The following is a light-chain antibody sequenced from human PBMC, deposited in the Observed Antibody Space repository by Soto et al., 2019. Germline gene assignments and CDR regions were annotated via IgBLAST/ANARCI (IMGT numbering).Light chain of an antibody. J-gene: IGKJ5*01. CDR3: QQYGSSPPIN. Sequence: EIVLTQSPGTLSLSPGERATLSCRASQSVSSSYLAWYQQKPGQAPRLLIYGASSRATGIPDRFSGSGSGTDFTLTISRLEPEDFAVYYCQQYGSSPPINFGQGTRLEIK. CDR2: GAS. V-gene: IGKV3-20*01. CDR1: QSVSSSY.